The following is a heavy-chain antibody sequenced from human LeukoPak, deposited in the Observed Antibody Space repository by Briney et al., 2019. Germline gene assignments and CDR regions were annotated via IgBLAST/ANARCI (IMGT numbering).Heavy chain of an antibody. V-gene: IGHV4-34*01. Sequence: PSETLSLTCAVYGGSFSGYYWSWIRQPPGKGLEWIGEINHSGSTNYNPSLKSRVTISVDTSKNQFSLKLSSVTAADTAVYYCARHVRVGRTLGVYYYYMDVWGKGTTVTVSS. CDR1: GGSFSGYY. D-gene: IGHD3-10*02. J-gene: IGHJ6*03. CDR2: INHSGST. CDR3: ARHVRVGRTLGVYYYYMDV.